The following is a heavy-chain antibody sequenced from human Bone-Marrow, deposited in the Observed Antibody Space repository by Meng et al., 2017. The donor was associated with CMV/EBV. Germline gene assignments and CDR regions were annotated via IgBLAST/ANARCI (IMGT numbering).Heavy chain of an antibody. J-gene: IGHJ2*01. Sequence: LSLTCAASGFTFSSYAMHWVRQASGKGLEWVGRIRSKANSYATAYAASVKGRFTISRDDSKNTAYLQMNSLKTEDTAVYYCTRLNCSGGSCYSVWYFDLWGRGTLVTVSS. D-gene: IGHD2-15*01. CDR2: IRSKANSYAT. CDR1: GFTFSSYA. V-gene: IGHV3-73*01. CDR3: TRLNCSGGSCYSVWYFDL.